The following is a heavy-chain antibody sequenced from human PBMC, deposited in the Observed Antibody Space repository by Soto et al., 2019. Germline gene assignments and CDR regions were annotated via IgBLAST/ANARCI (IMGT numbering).Heavy chain of an antibody. J-gene: IGHJ5*02. V-gene: IGHV1-8*01. D-gene: IGHD2-2*01. Sequence: QVQLVQSGAEVKKPGASVKVSCKASGYTFTSYDINWVRQATGQGLEWMGWMNPKRGNTGYAQKFQGRVTMTRNTSISTAYMERSSLRSEDTAVYYCARGPADIVVVPASTNWFDPWGQGTLVTVSS. CDR2: MNPKRGNT. CDR1: GYTFTSYD. CDR3: ARGPADIVVVPASTNWFDP.